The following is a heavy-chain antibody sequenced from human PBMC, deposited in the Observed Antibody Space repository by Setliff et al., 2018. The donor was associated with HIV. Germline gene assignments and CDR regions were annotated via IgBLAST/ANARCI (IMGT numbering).Heavy chain of an antibody. CDR3: ARGVLITKRVTQTGGYYYYTDV. Sequence: NPSETLSLTCAVSGGTFSLHYYTWIRQSPLRGLEWIGEINHSGGTRYNPSLESRVTISTGTSNNQFSLTLSSVTAADTAVYYCARGVLITKRVTQTGGYYYYTDVWGKGTTVTVSS. CDR2: INHSGGT. V-gene: IGHV4-34*01. D-gene: IGHD2-21*02. J-gene: IGHJ6*03. CDR1: GGTFSLHY.